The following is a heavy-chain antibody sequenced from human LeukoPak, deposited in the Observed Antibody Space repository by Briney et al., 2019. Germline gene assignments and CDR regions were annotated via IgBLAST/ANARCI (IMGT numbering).Heavy chain of an antibody. CDR2: INTDSSDI. CDR3: ARDTFQPGLIDS. V-gene: IGHV3-21*05. CDR1: GFTFSRFA. D-gene: IGHD2-2*01. J-gene: IGHJ4*02. Sequence: GGSLRLSCAASGFTFSRFAMNWVRQAPGKGLEWISYINTDSSDIHYADPVKGRFTISRDNARNTLFLQLSSLRAEDSAVYYCARDTFQPGLIDSWGQGTLVTVSS.